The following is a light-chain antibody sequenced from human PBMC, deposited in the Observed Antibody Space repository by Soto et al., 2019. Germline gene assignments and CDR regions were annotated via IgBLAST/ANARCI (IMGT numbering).Light chain of an antibody. V-gene: IGLV2-14*03. J-gene: IGLJ2*01. CDR1: SSDVGGYNF. Sequence: ALTQPASVSGSPGQSITISCTGTSSDVGGYNFVSWYQHHPAKAPKLMIYDVSNRPSGVSNRFSGSKSGNTASLTISGLQAEDEAHYYCSSFTSSDTLVVFGGGTKLTVL. CDR2: DVS. CDR3: SSFTSSDTLVV.